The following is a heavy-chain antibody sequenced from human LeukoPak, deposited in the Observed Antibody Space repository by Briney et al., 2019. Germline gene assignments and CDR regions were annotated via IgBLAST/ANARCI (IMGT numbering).Heavy chain of an antibody. CDR2: ISGSGGST. D-gene: IGHD3-3*01. CDR1: GFTFSNYA. V-gene: IGHV3-23*01. CDR3: AKARFVTIFGVVDAFDI. Sequence: TGGSLRLSCAASGFTFSNYAMSWVRQAPGKGLEWVSAISGSGGSTYYADSVKGRFTISRDNSKNTLYLQMNSLRAEDTAVYYCAKARFVTIFGVVDAFDIWGQGTMVTVSS. J-gene: IGHJ3*02.